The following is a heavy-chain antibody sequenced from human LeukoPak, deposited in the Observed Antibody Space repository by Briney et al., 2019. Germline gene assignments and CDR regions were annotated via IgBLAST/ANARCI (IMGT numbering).Heavy chain of an antibody. CDR1: GGTFSRHA. Sequence: SVNVSCKASGGTFSRHAISWVRQAPGPGPEGMGGIIPLFGSVKYAQTFQDRVRITTDESTNTAYLDLSSLRSDDTAVYYCARGEWELLNGFDSWGQGTLVTVSS. D-gene: IGHD1-26*01. CDR2: IIPLFGSV. CDR3: ARGEWELLNGFDS. J-gene: IGHJ4*02. V-gene: IGHV1-69*05.